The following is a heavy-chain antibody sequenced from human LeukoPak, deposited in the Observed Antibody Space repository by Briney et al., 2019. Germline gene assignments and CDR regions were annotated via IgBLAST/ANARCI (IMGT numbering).Heavy chain of an antibody. Sequence: GRSLRLACAASGFTFTSYGMHWVRQAPGKGLEWVGVIWYEGSNKYYADSVKGRFTISRDNSKNTLYLQMNSLRAEDTAVYYCARDIEEVASTPGFDWFDPWGQGTLVTVSS. J-gene: IGHJ5*02. CDR1: GFTFTSYG. CDR3: ARDIEEVASTPGFDWFDP. D-gene: IGHD5-12*01. V-gene: IGHV3-33*01. CDR2: IWYEGSNK.